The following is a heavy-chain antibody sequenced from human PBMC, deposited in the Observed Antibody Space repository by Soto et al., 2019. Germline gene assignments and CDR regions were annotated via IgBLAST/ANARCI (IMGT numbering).Heavy chain of an antibody. J-gene: IGHJ5*02. CDR1: GGSISSYY. Sequence: SETLSLTCTVSGGSISSYYWSWIRQPPGKGLEWIGYIYYSGSTNYNPSLKSRVTISVDTSKNQFSLKLSSVTAADTAVYYCARVSWNYDFWSGLSPWGQGTLVTVSS. D-gene: IGHD3-3*01. CDR2: IYYSGST. V-gene: IGHV4-59*01. CDR3: ARVSWNYDFWSGLSP.